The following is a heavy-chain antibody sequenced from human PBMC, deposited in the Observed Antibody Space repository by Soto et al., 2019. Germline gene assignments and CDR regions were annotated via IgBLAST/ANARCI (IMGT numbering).Heavy chain of an antibody. Sequence: QVQLVQSGAEVKKPGSSVKVSCKASGGTFSSYAISWVRQAPGQGLEWMGGIIPIFGTANYAQKFQGRVTITADESTSTAYMELSSLRSEETAVYYCATYYCSGGSCSEYFDYWGQGTLVTVSS. CDR1: GGTFSSYA. D-gene: IGHD2-15*01. J-gene: IGHJ4*02. CDR2: IIPIFGTA. V-gene: IGHV1-69*01. CDR3: ATYYCSGGSCSEYFDY.